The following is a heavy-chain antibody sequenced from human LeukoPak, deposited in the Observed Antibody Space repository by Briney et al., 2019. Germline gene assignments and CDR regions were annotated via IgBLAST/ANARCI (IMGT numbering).Heavy chain of an antibody. D-gene: IGHD3-22*01. CDR3: ARHGSSGYYYPTFDY. Sequence: SETLSLTCTVSGGSISSSSYYWGWIRQPPGKGLEWIGSIYYSGSTYYNPSLKSRVTISVDTSKSQFSLKLSSVTAADTAVYYCARHGSSGYYYPTFDYWGQGTLVTVSS. CDR2: IYYSGST. CDR1: GGSISSSSYY. V-gene: IGHV4-39*01. J-gene: IGHJ4*02.